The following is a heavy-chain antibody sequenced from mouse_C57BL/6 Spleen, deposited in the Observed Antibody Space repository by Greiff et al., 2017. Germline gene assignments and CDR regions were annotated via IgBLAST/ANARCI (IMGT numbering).Heavy chain of an antibody. D-gene: IGHD1-1*01. J-gene: IGHJ2*01. CDR1: GFTFSDYG. CDR3: ARSYYYGRYYFDY. Sequence: EVKVVESGGGLVKPGGSLKLSCAASGFTFSDYGMHWVRQAPEKGLEWVAYISSGSSTIYYADTVKGRFTISRDNAKNTLFLQMTSLRSEDTAMYYCARSYYYGRYYFDYWGQGTTLTVSS. V-gene: IGHV5-17*01. CDR2: ISSGSSTI.